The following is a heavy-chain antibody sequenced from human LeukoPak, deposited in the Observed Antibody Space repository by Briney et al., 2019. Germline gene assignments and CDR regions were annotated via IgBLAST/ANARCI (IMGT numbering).Heavy chain of an antibody. D-gene: IGHD5-24*01. Sequence: SGGSLRLSCAASGFTFSSYSMSWVRQAPGKGLEWVSVIYSGGSTYYADSVKGRFTISRDNSKNTLYLQMNSLRAEDTAVYYCARDRMADYWGQGTLVTVSS. V-gene: IGHV3-53*01. J-gene: IGHJ4*02. CDR3: ARDRMADY. CDR1: GFTFSSYS. CDR2: IYSGGST.